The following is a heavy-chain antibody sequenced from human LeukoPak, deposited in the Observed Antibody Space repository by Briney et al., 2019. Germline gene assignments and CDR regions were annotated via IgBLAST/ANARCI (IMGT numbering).Heavy chain of an antibody. Sequence: PGGSLRLSCVASGFTFSSSSMSWVRQAPGKGLECVSSIRASDGRTYYGDSVEGRFTISRDNSKNTLYLQMNSLRAEDTAVYYCGASTGYSYTKTWGQGTLVTVSS. V-gene: IGHV3-23*01. CDR2: IRASDGRT. CDR1: GFTFSSSS. J-gene: IGHJ5*02. CDR3: GASTGYSYTKT. D-gene: IGHD5-18*01.